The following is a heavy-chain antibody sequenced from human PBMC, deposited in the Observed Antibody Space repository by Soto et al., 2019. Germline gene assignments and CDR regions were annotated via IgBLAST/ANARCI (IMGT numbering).Heavy chain of an antibody. Sequence: EVQLVESGGGLVQPGESLRLSCAASGFTVNSDYMNWIRQTPGKGLEWVAVIYNGERTHYADSVKGRFTISTDKSKNTLYLQMNSLRIEDTAVYYCARDGRGLGKLSLFEYWGQGTLVTVSS. J-gene: IGHJ4*02. CDR2: IYNGERT. V-gene: IGHV3-53*01. CDR1: GFTVNSDY. D-gene: IGHD3-16*01. CDR3: ARDGRGLGKLSLFEY.